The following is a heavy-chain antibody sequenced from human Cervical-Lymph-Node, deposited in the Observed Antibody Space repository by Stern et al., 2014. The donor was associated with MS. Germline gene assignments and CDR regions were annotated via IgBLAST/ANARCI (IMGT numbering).Heavy chain of an antibody. CDR1: GGTFSKFP. CDR2: ILPVVGTP. CDR3: ALSSETSDRWYSLGYDL. Sequence: QLQLVQSGPEVTKPGSSVKVSCKASGGTFSKFPSSWVRQAPGQGLEWMGGILPVVGTPTYAQEFRGMVTITADVSTSTVYMELSSLRSDDTAVYYCALSSETSDRWYSLGYDLWGQGTLVTVSS. V-gene: IGHV1-69*01. J-gene: IGHJ5*02. D-gene: IGHD6-13*01.